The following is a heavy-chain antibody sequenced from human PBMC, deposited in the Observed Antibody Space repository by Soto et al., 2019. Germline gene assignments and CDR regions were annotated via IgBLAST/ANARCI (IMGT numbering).Heavy chain of an antibody. CDR3: ARHGRYYYDSSGYYGERYYYYYGMDV. V-gene: IGHV4-59*08. D-gene: IGHD3-22*01. CDR2: IYYSGST. CDR1: GGSISSYY. Sequence: SETLSLTCTVSGGSISSYYWSWIRQPPGKGLEWIGYIYYSGSTNYNPSLKSRVTISVDTSKNQFSLKLSSVTAADTAVDYCARHGRYYYDSSGYYGERYYYYYGMDVWGQGTTVTVSS. J-gene: IGHJ6*02.